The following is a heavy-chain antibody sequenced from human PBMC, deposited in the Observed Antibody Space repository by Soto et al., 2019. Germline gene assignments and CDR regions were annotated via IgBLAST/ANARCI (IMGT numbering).Heavy chain of an antibody. CDR2: ITSSGGST. V-gene: IGHV3-11*01. D-gene: IGHD3-16*01. CDR3: ARDKYTNYVNYFDL. Sequence: GGYLRLSCAASGFTFRNYYMTWMRQTPGKGLEWISTITSSGGSTYYAASVKGRVTISRDNANNSLYLQMTGLRAEDTALYYCARDKYTNYVNYFDLWGQATLVTVSS. CDR1: GFTFRNYY. J-gene: IGHJ5*02.